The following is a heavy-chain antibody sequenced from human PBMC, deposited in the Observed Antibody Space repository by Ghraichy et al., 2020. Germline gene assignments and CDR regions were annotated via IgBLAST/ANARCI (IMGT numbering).Heavy chain of an antibody. Sequence: LSLTCAASGFTFSSYSMNWVRQAPGKGLEWVSSISSSSSYIYYADSVKGRFTISRDNAKNSLYLQMNSLRAEDTAVYYCAASGSYYTTYGMDVWGQGTTVTVSS. CDR1: GFTFSSYS. CDR2: ISSSSSYI. D-gene: IGHD3-10*01. V-gene: IGHV3-21*01. CDR3: AASGSYYTTYGMDV. J-gene: IGHJ6*02.